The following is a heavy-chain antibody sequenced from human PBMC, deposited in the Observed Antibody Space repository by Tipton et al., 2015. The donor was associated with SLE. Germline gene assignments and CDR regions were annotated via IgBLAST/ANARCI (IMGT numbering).Heavy chain of an antibody. CDR3: ARRAPTVRGYYYYGMDV. CDR1: GFTFSSYW. Sequence: SLRLSCAASGFTFSSYWMSWVRQAPGKGLEWVANIKQDGSEKYYVDSVKGRFTISRDNAKNSLYLQMNSLRAEDTAVYYCARRAPTVRGYYYYGMDVWGQGTTVTVSS. J-gene: IGHJ6*02. D-gene: IGHD3-10*02. V-gene: IGHV3-7*03. CDR2: IKQDGSEK.